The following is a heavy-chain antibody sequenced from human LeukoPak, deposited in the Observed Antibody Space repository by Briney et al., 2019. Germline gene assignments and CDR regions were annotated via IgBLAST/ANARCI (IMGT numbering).Heavy chain of an antibody. V-gene: IGHV3-7*01. CDR2: IKQDGSEK. Sequence: GGSLRLSCAASGFTFSSYWMSWVRQAPGKGLEWVANIKQDGSEKYYVDSVKGRFTISRDNAKNSLYLQMNSLRAEDTAVYYCARGGVATIMEFDYWGQGTLATVSS. CDR3: ARGGVATIMEFDY. D-gene: IGHD5-12*01. J-gene: IGHJ4*02. CDR1: GFTFSSYW.